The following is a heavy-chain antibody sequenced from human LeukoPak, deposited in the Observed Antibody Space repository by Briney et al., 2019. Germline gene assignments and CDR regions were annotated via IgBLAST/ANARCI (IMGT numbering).Heavy chain of an antibody. CDR1: GGSMNNYY. CDR2: ISDSGST. J-gene: IGHJ5*02. V-gene: IGHV4-59*01. Sequence: SETLSLTCTVSGGSMNNYYWSWIRQAPRKGLEWIGYISDSGSTNYNPSLRSRVTISVDTSKNQFSLKLSSVTAADTALYYCARYDYGDCWFDPWGQGTLVTVSS. CDR3: ARYDYGDCWFDP. D-gene: IGHD4-17*01.